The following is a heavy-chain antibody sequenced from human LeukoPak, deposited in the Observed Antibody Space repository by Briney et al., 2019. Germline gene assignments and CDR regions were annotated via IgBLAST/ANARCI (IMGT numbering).Heavy chain of an antibody. Sequence: SETLSLTCAVYGGSFSGYYWSWIRQPPGKGLEWIGEINHSGSTNYNPSLKSRVTISVDTSKNQFSLKLSSVTAADTAVYYCAKEADSTYYGMDVWGQGTTVTVSS. CDR1: GGSFSGYY. CDR3: AKEADSTYYGMDV. J-gene: IGHJ6*02. V-gene: IGHV4-34*01. CDR2: INHSGST. D-gene: IGHD2-21*01.